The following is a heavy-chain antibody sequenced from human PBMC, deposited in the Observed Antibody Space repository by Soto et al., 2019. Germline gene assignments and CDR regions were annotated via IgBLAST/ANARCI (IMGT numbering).Heavy chain of an antibody. D-gene: IGHD1-26*01. J-gene: IGHJ3*02. CDR2: ISAYNGDT. Sequence: QVQLVQSGAEMKKPGASVKVSCKASGYTFTNYGISWVRQAPGQGVEWMGWISAYNGDTNDAQKLQGRVTMTPDTSTSTAYMELRSLRSDDTAMYYCARDREGATTSRAFDIWGQGTMVAVSS. V-gene: IGHV1-18*01. CDR3: ARDREGATTSRAFDI. CDR1: GYTFTNYG.